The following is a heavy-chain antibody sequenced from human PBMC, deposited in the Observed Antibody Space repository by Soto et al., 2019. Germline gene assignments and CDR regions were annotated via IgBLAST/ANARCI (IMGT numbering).Heavy chain of an antibody. V-gene: IGHV3-23*01. D-gene: IGHD4-4*01. J-gene: IGHJ6*02. CDR1: GFTFNKCA. Sequence: GGSLRLSCAASGFTFNKCAMSWVRQAPGKGLEWVSAISGSGDSTYYADSVKGRFTISRDNSKNTLYLQMDSLRAEDTGIYYCAKDLYSQVVPRVMDVWGQGSTVTVSS. CDR3: AKDLYSQVVPRVMDV. CDR2: ISGSGDST.